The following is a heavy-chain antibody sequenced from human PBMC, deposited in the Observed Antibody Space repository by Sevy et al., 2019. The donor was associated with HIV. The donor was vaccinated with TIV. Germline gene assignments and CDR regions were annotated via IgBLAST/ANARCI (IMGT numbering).Heavy chain of an antibody. Sequence: GGSLRLSCTASGFTFRRNSMNWVRQAPGKGLEWLAYINTLSDTIKYADSVKGRFTISRDNAKNSLYLQMNSLRVEDTPVYYCARDASVAAYYFDFWGQGTLVTVSS. D-gene: IGHD6-19*01. CDR3: ARDASVAAYYFDF. J-gene: IGHJ4*02. V-gene: IGHV3-48*01. CDR2: INTLSDTI. CDR1: GFTFRRNS.